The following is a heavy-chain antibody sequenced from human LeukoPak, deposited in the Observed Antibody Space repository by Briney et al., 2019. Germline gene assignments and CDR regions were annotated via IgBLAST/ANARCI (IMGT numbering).Heavy chain of an antibody. Sequence: GGSLRLSCAASGFTFSSYSMNWVRQAPGKGLGWVSSISSSSSYIYYADSVKGRFTISRDNAKNSLYLQMNSLRAEDTAVYYCARDLSSSSWYAGAFDIWGQGTMVTVSS. CDR2: ISSSSSYI. J-gene: IGHJ3*02. D-gene: IGHD6-13*01. CDR3: ARDLSSSSWYAGAFDI. CDR1: GFTFSSYS. V-gene: IGHV3-21*01.